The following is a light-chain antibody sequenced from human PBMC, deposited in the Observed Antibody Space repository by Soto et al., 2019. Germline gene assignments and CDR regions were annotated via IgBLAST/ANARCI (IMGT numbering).Light chain of an antibody. Sequence: EIVLTQSPATLSLSPGARATLSCRASQRISGYLAWYQQRPGQAPRLLIYDASNRATGIPARFSGSGSGKDFTLTISSLEPEDVAVDDGQQYYSNPRTFGQGTKVDIK. CDR3: QQYYSNPRT. CDR2: DAS. J-gene: IGKJ1*01. CDR1: QRISGY. V-gene: IGKV3-11*01.